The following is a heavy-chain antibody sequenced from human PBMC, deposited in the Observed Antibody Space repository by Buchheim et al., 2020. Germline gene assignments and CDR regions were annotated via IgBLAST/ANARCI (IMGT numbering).Heavy chain of an antibody. Sequence: QVQLQESGPGLVKPSETLSLTCTVSGGSVSSGSYYWSWIRQPPGKGLEWIGYIYYSGSTNYNPSLKSRVTISVDTSKNQFSLKLSSVTAADTAVYYCARVFYDSSGYLIDYWGQGTL. V-gene: IGHV4-61*01. CDR1: GGSVSSGSYY. CDR2: IYYSGST. D-gene: IGHD3-22*01. CDR3: ARVFYDSSGYLIDY. J-gene: IGHJ4*02.